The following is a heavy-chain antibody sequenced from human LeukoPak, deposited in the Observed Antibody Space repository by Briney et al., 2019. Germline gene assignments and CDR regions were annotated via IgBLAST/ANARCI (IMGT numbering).Heavy chain of an antibody. Sequence: PSEALSLTCTVSGGSISSYYWSWIRQPPGKGLEWIGYIYYSGSTNYNPSLKSRVTISVDTSKNQFSLKLSSVTAADTAVYYCAREPHYYSSGSYYFLGAFDIWGQGTMVTVSS. CDR2: IYYSGST. J-gene: IGHJ3*02. CDR1: GGSISSYY. CDR3: AREPHYYSSGSYYFLGAFDI. D-gene: IGHD3-10*01. V-gene: IGHV4-59*01.